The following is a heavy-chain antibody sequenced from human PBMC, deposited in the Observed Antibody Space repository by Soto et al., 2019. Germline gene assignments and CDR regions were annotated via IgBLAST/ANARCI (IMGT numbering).Heavy chain of an antibody. V-gene: IGHV3-64D*06. CDR2: ISSNGGST. CDR1: GFTFSSYA. Sequence: GSLRLSCSASGFTFSSYAMHCVRHAPGKGLEYVSAISSNGGSTYYADSVKGRFTISRDNSKNTLYIQMSSLRAEDTAVYYCVNYEKLSSCLNRFEPCGQATLV. CDR3: VNYEKLSSCLNRFEP. D-gene: IGHD6-6*01. J-gene: IGHJ5*02.